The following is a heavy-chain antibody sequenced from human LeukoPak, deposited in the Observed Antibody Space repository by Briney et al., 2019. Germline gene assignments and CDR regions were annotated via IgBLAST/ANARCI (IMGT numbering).Heavy chain of an antibody. CDR1: GNTFSGYY. J-gene: IGHJ4*02. V-gene: IGHV1-2*02. CDR2: INPNSGAT. Sequence: GASVKVSCKASGNTFSGYYMHWVRRAPGQGLEWMGWINPNSGATNYAQKFQGRVTMTRDTSITTAYMELSSLRSDDTGIFYCATGVNFDYWGQGTLVSVSS. CDR3: ATGVNFDY.